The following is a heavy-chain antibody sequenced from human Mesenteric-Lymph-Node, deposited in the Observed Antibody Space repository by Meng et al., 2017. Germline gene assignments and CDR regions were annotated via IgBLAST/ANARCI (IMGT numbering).Heavy chain of an antibody. V-gene: IGHV3-11*01. Sequence: GESLKISCATSGFPFSDYYMSWIRQAPGKGLEWVSYISSSGTTIFYADSVKGRFTISRDNAKNSLYLQMNDLRADDTAMYYCASPPVVPTQGGDNWFDPWGQGTLVTVSS. CDR2: ISSSGTTI. J-gene: IGHJ5*02. D-gene: IGHD3-16*01. CDR1: GFPFSDYY. CDR3: ASPPVVPTQGGDNWFDP.